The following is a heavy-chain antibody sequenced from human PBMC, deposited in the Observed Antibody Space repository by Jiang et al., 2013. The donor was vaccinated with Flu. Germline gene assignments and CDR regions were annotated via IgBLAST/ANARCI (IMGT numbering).Heavy chain of an antibody. J-gene: IGHJ4*02. D-gene: IGHD2-15*01. CDR1: RFTFTNAW. Sequence: QLLESGGGFVKPGGSLRLSCVVSRFTFTNAWMGWVRQAPGKGLEWVGRFKSETDGGSTDYSAPVKGRFTISSDDSKNTLYLQMSSLRTEDTAVYYCNTILYSGDYFIGRGGFPMRVRDDYWGQGTLVTVSS. V-gene: IGHV3-15*01. CDR3: NTILYSGDYFIGRGGFPMRVRDDY. CDR2: FKSETDGGST.